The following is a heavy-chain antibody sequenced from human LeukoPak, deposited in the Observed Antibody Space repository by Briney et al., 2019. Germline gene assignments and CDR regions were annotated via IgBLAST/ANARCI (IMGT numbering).Heavy chain of an antibody. V-gene: IGHV1-8*03. CDR3: ARGGGWKYSSSSGRGLWFDP. J-gene: IGHJ5*02. CDR1: GYTFTSYD. CDR2: MNPNSGNT. Sequence: ASVKVSCKASGYTFTSYDINWVRQATGQGLEWMGWMNPNSGNTGYAQKFQGRVTITRNTSISTAYMELSSLRSEDTAVYYCARGGGWKYSSSSGRGLWFDPWGQGTLVTVSS. D-gene: IGHD6-6*01.